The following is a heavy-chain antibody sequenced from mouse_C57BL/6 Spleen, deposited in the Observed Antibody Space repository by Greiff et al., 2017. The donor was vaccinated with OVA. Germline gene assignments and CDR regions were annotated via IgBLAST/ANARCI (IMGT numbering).Heavy chain of an antibody. J-gene: IGHJ2*01. CDR2: LDPTSGGT. CDR3: ARSAYYDGSSYDD. CDR1: GYTFTSYW. D-gene: IGHD1-1*01. V-gene: IGHV1-72*01. Sequence: QVQLQQPGAELVKPGASVKLSCKASGYTFTSYWMHWVKQRPGRGLEWIGRLDPTSGGTKSTEKFKSKATLTVAKPSSTAYMQLSSLTSEDSAVDDGARSAYYDGSSYDDWGQGTTLTVSA.